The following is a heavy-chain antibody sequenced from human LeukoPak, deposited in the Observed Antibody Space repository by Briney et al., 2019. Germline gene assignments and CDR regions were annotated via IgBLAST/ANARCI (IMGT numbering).Heavy chain of an antibody. CDR1: GYTFTRYY. J-gene: IGHJ4*01. Sequence: SVNPSRAASGYTFTRYYMGWVRRAPGQGLEWMGIINPSDGVIDYAQKFQDRVTMTRDTSTSTVYMELSSLRSEDTAVYYCARRGSGRYVLDYWGE. CDR3: ARRGSGRYVLDY. CDR2: INPSDGVI. V-gene: IGHV1-46*01. D-gene: IGHD3-10*01.